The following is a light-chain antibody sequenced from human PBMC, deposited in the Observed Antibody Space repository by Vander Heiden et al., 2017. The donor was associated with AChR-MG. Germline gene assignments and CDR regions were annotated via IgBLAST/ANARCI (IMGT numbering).Light chain of an antibody. CDR2: DVT. CDR1: SSDVGGSNY. V-gene: IGLV2-14*01. CDR3: SSYINRTTV. J-gene: IGLJ3*02. Sequence: SALTQPASVSGSPGQSITISCAGTSSDVGGSNYVSWYQQHPGKAPKLLIYDVTKRPSGFSNRFSGSRSGNTASLSISGLQAEDEADYYCSSYINRTTVFGGGTKVTVL.